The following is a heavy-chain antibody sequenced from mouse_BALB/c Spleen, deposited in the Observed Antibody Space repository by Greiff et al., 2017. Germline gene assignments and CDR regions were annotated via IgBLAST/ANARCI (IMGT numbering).Heavy chain of an antibody. CDR1: GYTFTDYA. CDR2: ISTYYGDA. Sequence: QVQLQQSGAELVRPGVSVKISCKGSGYTFTDYAMHWVKQSHAKSLEWIGVISTYYGDASYNQKFKGKATMTVDKSSSPAYMELARLTSEDSAIYYCAREYGKRFYAMDYWGQGTSVTVAS. J-gene: IGHJ4*01. V-gene: IGHV1S137*01. CDR3: AREYGKRFYAMDY. D-gene: IGHD2-10*02.